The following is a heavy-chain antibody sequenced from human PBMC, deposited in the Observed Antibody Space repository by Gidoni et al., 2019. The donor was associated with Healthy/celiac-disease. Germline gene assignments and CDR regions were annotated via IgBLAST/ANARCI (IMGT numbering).Heavy chain of an antibody. CDR3: ASEMKGPYYYYMDV. Sequence: QVQLVESGGGLVKPGGSLRLYCEASGFTFSDYYMIWIRQAPGKGLELVSYIGSSSSYTNYAYSVNVRFTISRDNAKNSLYLQMNSLRAEDTAVYYCASEMKGPYYYYMDVWGKGTTVTVSS. CDR2: IGSSSSYT. J-gene: IGHJ6*03. V-gene: IGHV3-11*06. CDR1: GFTFSDYY.